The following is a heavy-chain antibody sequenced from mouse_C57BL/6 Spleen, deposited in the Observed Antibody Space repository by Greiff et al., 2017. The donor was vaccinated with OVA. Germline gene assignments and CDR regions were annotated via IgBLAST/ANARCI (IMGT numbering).Heavy chain of an antibody. CDR1: GYAFSSSW. D-gene: IGHD1-1*01. Sequence: QVQLKQSGPELVKPGASVKISCKASGYAFSSSWMNWVKQRPGKGLEWIGRIYPGDGDTNYNGKFKGKATLTADKSSSTAYMQLSSLTSEDSAVYFCAREGDGSSYDYFDYWGQGTTLTVSS. V-gene: IGHV1-82*01. CDR2: IYPGDGDT. CDR3: AREGDGSSYDYFDY. J-gene: IGHJ2*01.